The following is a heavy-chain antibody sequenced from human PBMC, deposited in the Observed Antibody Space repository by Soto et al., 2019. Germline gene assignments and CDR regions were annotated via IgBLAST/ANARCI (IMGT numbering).Heavy chain of an antibody. CDR3: ARDKSPYSSGWHNRHFDY. Sequence: QVQLVESGGGVVQPGRSLRLSCAASGFTFSSYAMHWVRQAPGKGLEWVAVISYDGSNKYYADSVKGRFTISRDNSKNKYLQMNSLRAEDTAVYYCARDKSPYSSGWHNRHFDYWGQGTLVTVSS. J-gene: IGHJ4*02. CDR2: ISYDGSNK. CDR1: GFTFSSYA. V-gene: IGHV3-30-3*01. D-gene: IGHD6-19*01.